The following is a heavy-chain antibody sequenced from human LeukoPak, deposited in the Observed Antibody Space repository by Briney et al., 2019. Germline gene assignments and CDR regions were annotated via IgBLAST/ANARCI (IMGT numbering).Heavy chain of an antibody. V-gene: IGHV1-18*01. CDR1: GYTFTSYG. D-gene: IGHD7-27*01. Sequence: ASVKVSCKASGYTFTSYGISWVRQAPGQGLEWVGWISAYNDNTNYVQELQGRVTMTTDTSTSTAYMELRSLRSDDTAVYYCARLLSGGTKLFDYWGQGTLVTVSS. CDR2: ISAYNDNT. CDR3: ARLLSGGTKLFDY. J-gene: IGHJ4*02.